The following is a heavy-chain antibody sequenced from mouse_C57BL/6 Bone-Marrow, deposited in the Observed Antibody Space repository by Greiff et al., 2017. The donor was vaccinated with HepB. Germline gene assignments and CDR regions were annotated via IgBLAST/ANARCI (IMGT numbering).Heavy chain of an antibody. CDR2: IDPENGDT. V-gene: IGHV14-4*01. D-gene: IGHD2-5*01. J-gene: IGHJ3*01. Sequence: VQLQQSGAELVRPGASVKLSCTASGFNIKDDYMHWVKQRPEQGLEWIGWIDPENGDTEYASKFQGKATITADTPSNTAYLQLSSLTSEDTAVYYCTTPYYSIYIFAYWGQGTLGTVSA. CDR3: TTPYYSIYIFAY. CDR1: GFNIKDDY.